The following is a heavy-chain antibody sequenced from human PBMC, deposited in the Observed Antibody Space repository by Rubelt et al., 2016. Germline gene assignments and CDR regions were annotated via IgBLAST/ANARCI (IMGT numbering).Heavy chain of an antibody. Sequence: QLQLQESGPGLVKPSETLSLTCTVSGGSISSSSYYWGWIRQPPGKGLEWIGSIYYSGSTYYNPSLKCRVAISVDTSRNQCCLKLSSVIAADTAVYYCARRGQYQLLYGGYWFDPWGQGTLVTVSS. CDR3: ARRGQYQLLYGGYWFDP. V-gene: IGHV4-39*01. J-gene: IGHJ5*02. D-gene: IGHD2-2*02. CDR2: IYYSGST. CDR1: GGSISSSSYY.